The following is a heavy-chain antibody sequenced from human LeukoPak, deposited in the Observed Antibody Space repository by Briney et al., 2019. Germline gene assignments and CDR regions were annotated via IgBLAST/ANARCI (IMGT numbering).Heavy chain of an antibody. J-gene: IGHJ6*03. V-gene: IGHV3-21*01. CDR3: AKCGYSYGNHDYYYYYMDV. D-gene: IGHD5-18*01. CDR1: GFTFSSYS. Sequence: GGSLRLSCAASGFTFSSYSMNWVRQAPGKGLEWVSSISSSSSYIYYADSVKGRFTISRDNAKNSLYLQMNSLRAEDTAVYYCAKCGYSYGNHDYYYYYMDVWGKGTTVTVSS. CDR2: ISSSSSYI.